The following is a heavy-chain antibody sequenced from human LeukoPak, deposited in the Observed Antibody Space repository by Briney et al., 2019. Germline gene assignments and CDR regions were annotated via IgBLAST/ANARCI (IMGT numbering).Heavy chain of an antibody. J-gene: IGHJ4*02. CDR1: GGSISSYY. CDR2: IFYSGIT. D-gene: IGHD3-10*01. Sequence: PSETPSLTCTVSGGSISSYYWSWIRQPPGKGLEWIGYIFYSGITNYNPSLSLKSRVTISVDTSKNQFSLKLSSVTAADTAVYYCATGSGSYYKPFDYWGQGTLVTVSS. V-gene: IGHV4-59*08. CDR3: ATGSGSYYKPFDY.